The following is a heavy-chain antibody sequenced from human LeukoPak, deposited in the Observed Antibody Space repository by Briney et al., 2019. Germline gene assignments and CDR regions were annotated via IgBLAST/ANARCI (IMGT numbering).Heavy chain of an antibody. CDR3: GRLRSGVGGVDY. V-gene: IGHV5-51*01. J-gene: IGHJ4*02. Sequence: HGESLKISCKASGYSFTSYWIAWVRQMPGKGLEWVGIIYPGDSDTRYSPSFQGQVTISADKSISTAYLQWSSLKASDTAMYYCGRLRSGVGGVDYWGQGTLVTVSS. CDR2: IYPGDSDT. D-gene: IGHD3-10*01. CDR1: GYSFTSYW.